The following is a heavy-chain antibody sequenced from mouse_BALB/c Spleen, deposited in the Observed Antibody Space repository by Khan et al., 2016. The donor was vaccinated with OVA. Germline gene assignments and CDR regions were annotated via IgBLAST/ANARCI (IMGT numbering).Heavy chain of an antibody. CDR2: INPSSGYT. D-gene: IGHD2-14*01. Sequence: VQLQESGAELARPGASVKMSCKASGYTFTNYTIHWIKQRPGQGLEWIGYINPSSGYTNYNQKFKEQTTLTADKSSTTAYMQLSSLTSDDSAAYLCARAGAYYRHDGLFAYWGQGTLVTVSA. J-gene: IGHJ3*01. CDR3: ARAGAYYRHDGLFAY. V-gene: IGHV1-4*01. CDR1: GYTFTNYT.